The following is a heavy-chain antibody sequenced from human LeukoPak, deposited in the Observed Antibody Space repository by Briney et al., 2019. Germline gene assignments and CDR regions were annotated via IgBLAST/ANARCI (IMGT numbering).Heavy chain of an antibody. Sequence: ASVKVSCKASGYTFTSYGISWVRQAPGQGLEWMGWISAYNGNTNYAQKLQGRVTMTTDTSTSTAYMELRSLRSDDTAVYYCAGHYDFWSGYYALDCWGQGTLVTVSS. CDR2: ISAYNGNT. J-gene: IGHJ4*02. V-gene: IGHV1-18*01. CDR3: AGHYDFWSGYYALDC. D-gene: IGHD3-3*01. CDR1: GYTFTSYG.